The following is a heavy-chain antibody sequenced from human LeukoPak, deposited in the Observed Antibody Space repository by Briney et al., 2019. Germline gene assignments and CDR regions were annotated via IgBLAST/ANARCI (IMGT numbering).Heavy chain of an antibody. CDR1: GGSISSGSYY. CDR3: ARDSSPGPYSYYMDV. Sequence: SETLSLTCTVSGGSISSGSYYWSWIRQPAGKGLEWIGRIYTSGSTNYNPSLKSRVTISVDTSKNQFSLKLSSVTAADTAVYYCARDSSPGPYSYYMDVWGKGTTVTVSS. V-gene: IGHV4-61*02. J-gene: IGHJ6*03. CDR2: IYTSGST. D-gene: IGHD6-13*01.